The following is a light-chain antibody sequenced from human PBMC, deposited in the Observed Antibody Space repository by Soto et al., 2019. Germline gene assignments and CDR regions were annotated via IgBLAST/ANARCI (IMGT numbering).Light chain of an antibody. CDR1: QSVSSTY. CDR3: HLYDTSHT. CDR2: GAS. V-gene: IGKV3-20*01. J-gene: IGKJ4*01. Sequence: EIVLTQSPGTLSLSPGERATLSCRASQSVSSTYLAWYQQKPGQAPRLLISGASSRATDFPDRFSGSGSGTDFPLTINRLEPEDFAVYYCHLYDTSHTFGGGTKVEMK.